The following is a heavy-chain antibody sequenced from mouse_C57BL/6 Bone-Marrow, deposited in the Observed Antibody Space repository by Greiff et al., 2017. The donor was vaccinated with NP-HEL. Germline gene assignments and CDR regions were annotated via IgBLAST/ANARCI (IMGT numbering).Heavy chain of an antibody. CDR1: GYTFTSYW. J-gene: IGHJ3*01. D-gene: IGHD1-1*01. CDR2: IHPNSGST. CDR3: ARIYYGSVFAY. Sequence: VQLQQSGAELVKPGASVKLSCKASGYTFTSYWMHWVKQRPGQGLEWIGMIHPNSGSTNYNEKFKSKATLTVDKSSSTAYMQLSSLTSEDSAVYYCARIYYGSVFAYWGQGTLVTVSA. V-gene: IGHV1-64*01.